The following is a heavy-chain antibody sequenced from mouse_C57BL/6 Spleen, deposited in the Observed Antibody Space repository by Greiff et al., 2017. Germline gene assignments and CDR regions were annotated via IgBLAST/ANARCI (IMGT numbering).Heavy chain of an antibody. V-gene: IGHV6-3*01. J-gene: IGHJ3*01. Sequence: EVQVVESGGGLVQPGGSMRLSCVASGFTFSNYWMNWVRQSPEKGLEWVAQIRLKSDNYATHYAESVKGRFTISRDDSKSNVYLQMNDLRAEDPGIYYCTGGIYYGYDAGYWGQGTLVTVSA. CDR1: GFTFSNYW. D-gene: IGHD2-2*01. CDR3: TGGIYYGYDAGY. CDR2: IRLKSDNYAT.